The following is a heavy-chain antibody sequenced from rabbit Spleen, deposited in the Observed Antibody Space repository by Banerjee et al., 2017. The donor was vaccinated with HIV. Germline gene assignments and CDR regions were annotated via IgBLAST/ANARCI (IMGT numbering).Heavy chain of an antibody. D-gene: IGHD8-1*01. Sequence: QEQLEESGGDLVKPGASLTLTCTASGFSFSRYRTCWVRQAPGKGLEWISCIAGSSSGFTYSATWAKGRFTCSKTSSTTVTLQMTSLTVADTATYFCARDTGSSFSSYGMDLWGPGTLVTVS. J-gene: IGHJ6*01. V-gene: IGHV1S45*01. CDR1: GFSFSRYR. CDR3: ARDTGSSFSSYGMDL. CDR2: IAGSSSGFT.